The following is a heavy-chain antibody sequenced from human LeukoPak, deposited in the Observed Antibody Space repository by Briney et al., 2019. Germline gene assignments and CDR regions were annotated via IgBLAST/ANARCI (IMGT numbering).Heavy chain of an antibody. CDR3: ARVRIVGSTYDAFDI. D-gene: IGHD1-26*01. J-gene: IGHJ3*02. CDR1: RFDVRSSG. V-gene: IGHV3-30*19. Sequence: GRSLRLSCAASRFDVRSSGMYWVRQAQGKGLAWVAVDSVKGRFTISRDNSKNTLYLQMNTLRAEDTAVYYCARVRIVGSTYDAFDIWGQGTMVTVSS.